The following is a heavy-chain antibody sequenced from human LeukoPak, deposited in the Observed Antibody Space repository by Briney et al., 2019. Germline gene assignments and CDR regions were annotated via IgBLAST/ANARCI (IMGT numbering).Heavy chain of an antibody. CDR3: ASEYYYDSSGYYDY. CDR2: IIPIFGTA. Sequence: GASVKVSCKASGGTFSSYAISWVRQAPGQGLEWMGGIIPIFGTANYAQKFQGRVTTTADESTSTAYMELSSLRSEDTAVYYCASEYYYDSSGYYDYWGQGTLVTVSS. J-gene: IGHJ4*02. V-gene: IGHV1-69*13. D-gene: IGHD3-22*01. CDR1: GGTFSSYA.